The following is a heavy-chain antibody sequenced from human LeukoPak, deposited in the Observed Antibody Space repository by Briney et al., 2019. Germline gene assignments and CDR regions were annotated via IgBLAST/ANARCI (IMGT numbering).Heavy chain of an antibody. J-gene: IGHJ3*02. D-gene: IGHD6-13*01. V-gene: IGHV3-11*06. CDR2: ISSSSSYT. CDR3: ARVAAAGIGAFDI. Sequence: GGSLRLSCAASGFTFSDYYMSWIRQAPGKGLEWVSYISSSSSYTNCADSVKGRFTISRDNAKNSLYLQMNSLRAEDTAVYYCARVAAAGIGAFDIWGQGTMVTVSS. CDR1: GFTFSDYY.